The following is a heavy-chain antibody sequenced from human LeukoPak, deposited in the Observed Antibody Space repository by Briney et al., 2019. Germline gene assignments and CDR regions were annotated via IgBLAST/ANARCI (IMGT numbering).Heavy chain of an antibody. CDR3: ARDLPWFDS. J-gene: IGHJ5*01. Sequence: QPGGSLRLSCAASGFTFRSYEMNWVRQAPGKGLEWVSQISDCGSTIHYAESVKGRFTISRDNAKNSLYLEMHSLRAEDTAVYYCARDLPWFDSWGQGTLVTVSS. CDR2: ISDCGSTI. V-gene: IGHV3-48*03. CDR1: GFTFRSYE.